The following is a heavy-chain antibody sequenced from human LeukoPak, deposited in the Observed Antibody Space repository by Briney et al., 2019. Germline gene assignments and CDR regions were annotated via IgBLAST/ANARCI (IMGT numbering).Heavy chain of an antibody. D-gene: IGHD2-15*01. J-gene: IGHJ4*02. CDR2: IYTSGST. V-gene: IGHV4-4*09. CDR3: ARHSQRDKTRFFDY. CDR1: GGSISSYY. Sequence: SETLSLTCTVSGGSISSYYWSWIRQPPGNGLEWIGYIYTSGSTNYNPSLKSRVTISVDTSKNQFSLKLSSVTAADTAVYYCARHSQRDKTRFFDYWGQGTLVTVSS.